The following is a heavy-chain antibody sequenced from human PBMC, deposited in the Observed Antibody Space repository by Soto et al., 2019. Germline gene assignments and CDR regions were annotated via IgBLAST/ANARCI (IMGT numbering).Heavy chain of an antibody. Sequence: VQLVESGGCLVKPGGSLRLSCAASGFPFSDYYMNWVRQAPGKGLEWVSSISSRSTIYYADSVKGRFTISRDKAKNSLYLQMNSLRAEDTAVYNCSRSTANSSSGTPVYAFDIWGQGTMVTVSS. V-gene: IGHV3-11*04. CDR1: GFPFSDYY. CDR3: SRSTANSSSGTPVYAFDI. D-gene: IGHD6-19*01. J-gene: IGHJ3*02. CDR2: ISSRSTI.